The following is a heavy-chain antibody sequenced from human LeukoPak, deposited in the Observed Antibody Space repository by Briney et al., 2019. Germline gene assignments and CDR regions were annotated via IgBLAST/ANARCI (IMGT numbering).Heavy chain of an antibody. CDR2: INSSGGST. CDR1: GYTFTSYY. D-gene: IGHD6-19*01. V-gene: IGHV1-46*01. CDR3: ARGGWYRRYYFDY. J-gene: IGHJ4*02. Sequence: ASVRVSCKASGYTFTSYYMHWVREAPGQGLEWMGIINSSGGSTSYAQKFQGRVTMTRDTSTSTVYMELSSPRFEDTAVYDCARGGWYRRYYFDYQGQGTLVTVSS.